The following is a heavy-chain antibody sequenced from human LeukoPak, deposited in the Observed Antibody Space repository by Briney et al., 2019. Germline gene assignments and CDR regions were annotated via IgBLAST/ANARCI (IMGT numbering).Heavy chain of an antibody. D-gene: IGHD1-1*01. V-gene: IGHV3-21*01. J-gene: IGHJ4*02. Sequence: PGGSLRLSCAASGFTFSSYSMNWARQAPGKGLEWVSSISSSSSYIYYADSVKGRFTISRDNAKNSLYLQMNSLRAEDTAVYYCARVYNWNDPFFDYWGQGTLVTVSS. CDR3: ARVYNWNDPFFDY. CDR2: ISSSSSYI. CDR1: GFTFSSYS.